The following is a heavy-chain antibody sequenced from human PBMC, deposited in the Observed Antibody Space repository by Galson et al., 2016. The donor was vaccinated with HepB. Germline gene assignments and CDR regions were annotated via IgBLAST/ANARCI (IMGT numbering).Heavy chain of an antibody. Sequence: SLRLSCAASGFALSGSGLNWVRQAPGKGLQWISYISSRVSPIYYADSVKGRFTISRDNAKNSVYLQMNNLRDEDTGVYYCARELVRSAFDLWGQRTMVTVSS. J-gene: IGHJ3*01. CDR1: GFALSGSG. CDR2: ISSRVSPI. V-gene: IGHV3-48*02. CDR3: ARELVRSAFDL. D-gene: IGHD6-6*01.